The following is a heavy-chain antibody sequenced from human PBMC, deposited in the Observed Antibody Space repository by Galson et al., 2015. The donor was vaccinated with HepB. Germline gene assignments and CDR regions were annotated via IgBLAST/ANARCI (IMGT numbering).Heavy chain of an antibody. J-gene: IGHJ4*02. D-gene: IGHD4-23*01. CDR3: AKDLLGYGGIFDY. Sequence: SLRLSCAASGFTFSSYGMHWVRQAPGKGLEWVAVISYDGSNKYYADSVKGRFTISRDNSKNTLYLQMNSLRAEDTAVYYCAKDLLGYGGIFDYWGQGTLVTVPS. CDR1: GFTFSSYG. CDR2: ISYDGSNK. V-gene: IGHV3-30*18.